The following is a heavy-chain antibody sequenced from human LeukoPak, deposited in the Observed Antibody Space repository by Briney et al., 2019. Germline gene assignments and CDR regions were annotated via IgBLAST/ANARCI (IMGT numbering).Heavy chain of an antibody. J-gene: IGHJ4*02. Sequence: ASGKVACKAAGYTFTSYFIQWVRQAPGQVREWMGWINPNNGRTNYAHKCQGRVSMTRDTSVSTAYMGLGRLGSDHTAVYYCARDQRYDSSGYPFPYWGQGTLATVSS. V-gene: IGHV1-2*07. D-gene: IGHD3-22*01. CDR3: ARDQRYDSSGYPFPY. CDR1: GYTFTSYF. CDR2: INPNNGRT.